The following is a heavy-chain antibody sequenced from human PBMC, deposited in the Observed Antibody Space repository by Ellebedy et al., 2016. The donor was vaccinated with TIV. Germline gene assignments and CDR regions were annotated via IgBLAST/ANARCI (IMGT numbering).Heavy chain of an antibody. Sequence: SETLSLXCTVSGGSISSYYWSWIRQPPGKGLEWIGYIYYSGSTYYNPSLKSRVTISVDTSKNQFSLKLSSVTAADTAVYYCARIRAAANPGTRSSWYQIHDYYYYYGMDVWGQGTTVTVSS. CDR2: IYYSGST. V-gene: IGHV4-59*12. CDR3: ARIRAAANPGTRSSWYQIHDYYYYYGMDV. J-gene: IGHJ6*02. D-gene: IGHD6-13*01. CDR1: GGSISSYY.